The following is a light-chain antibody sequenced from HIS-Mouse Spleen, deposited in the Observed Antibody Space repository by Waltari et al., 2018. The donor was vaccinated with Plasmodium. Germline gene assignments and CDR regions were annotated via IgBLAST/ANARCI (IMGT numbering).Light chain of an antibody. CDR3: YSTDSSGNHYV. CDR1: ALPKKY. J-gene: IGLJ1*01. V-gene: IGLV3-10*01. CDR2: EDR. Sequence: SYELTQPPSVSVSPGQTARITCSGDALPKKYAYWYQQKSGQAPVLVINEDRKRPSGIPEGFSGSSSGTMATLTISGAQVEDEADYYCYSTDSSGNHYVFGTGTKVTVL.